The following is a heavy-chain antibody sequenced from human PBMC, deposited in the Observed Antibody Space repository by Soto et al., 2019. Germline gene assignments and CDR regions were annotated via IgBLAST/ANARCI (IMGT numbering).Heavy chain of an antibody. Sequence: EVQLLESGGGLVQPGGSLRLSCAASGLTFSSYAMSWVRQAPGKGLEWVSGISGSGGSTYYADSVKGRFTISRGNSKNTLYLQMNSLRAEDMAVYYCAKDSSHRTDYWGQGTLVTVSS. J-gene: IGHJ4*02. CDR3: AKDSSHRTDY. V-gene: IGHV3-23*01. CDR1: GLTFSSYA. D-gene: IGHD2-2*01. CDR2: ISGSGGST.